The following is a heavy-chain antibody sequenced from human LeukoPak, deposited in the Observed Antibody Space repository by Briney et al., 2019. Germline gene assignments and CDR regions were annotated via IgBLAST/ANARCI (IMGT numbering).Heavy chain of an antibody. Sequence: GRSLRLSCAASGFAFNTYAIHWVRQAPGKGLEWVSFISYDGRIKYYADSVKGRLTISRDNPKNTLSLQMNSLRAEDTAIYYCARDLSEKYCIDYWGQGTLVTVSS. J-gene: IGHJ4*02. CDR1: GFAFNTYA. CDR3: ARDLSEKYCIDY. V-gene: IGHV3-30-3*01. D-gene: IGHD2-8*02. CDR2: ISYDGRIK.